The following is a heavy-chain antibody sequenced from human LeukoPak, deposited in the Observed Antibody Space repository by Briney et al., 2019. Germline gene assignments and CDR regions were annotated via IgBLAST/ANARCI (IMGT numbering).Heavy chain of an antibody. CDR2: INHSGST. Sequence: PSETLSLTCAVYGGSFSGYYWSWIRQPPGKGLEWMGEINHSGSTNYNPSLKSRVTISVDTSKNQFSLKLSSVTAADTAVYYCAREKYDILTGYYPSDYGMDVWGKGTTVTVSS. D-gene: IGHD3-9*01. V-gene: IGHV4-34*01. CDR3: AREKYDILTGYYPSDYGMDV. J-gene: IGHJ6*04. CDR1: GGSFSGYY.